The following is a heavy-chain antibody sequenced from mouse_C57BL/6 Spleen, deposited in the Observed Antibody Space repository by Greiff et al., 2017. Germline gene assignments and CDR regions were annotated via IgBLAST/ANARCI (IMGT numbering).Heavy chain of an antibody. CDR2: IWWDDDK. CDR3: ARISSAVVASDY. CDR1: GFSLSTLGMG. J-gene: IGHJ2*01. D-gene: IGHD1-1*01. Sequence: QVTLKESGPGILQPSQTLSLTCSFSGFSLSTLGMGVGWIRQPSGKGLEWLAHIWWDDDKYYNPALKSRLTISKDTSKNQVFPKIANVDTAVTSTYYCARISSAVVASDYWRQGTTLTVSS. V-gene: IGHV8-8*01.